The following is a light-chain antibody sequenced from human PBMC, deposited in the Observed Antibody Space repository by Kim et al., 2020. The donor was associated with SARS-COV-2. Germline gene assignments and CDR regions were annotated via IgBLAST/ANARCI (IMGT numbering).Light chain of an antibody. CDR1: QSVSGRF. Sequence: SPGEGSLLSCGASQSVSGRFLAWSQHKPCLSPRLLFHGASSRATGVPDRFRGGGSGTDFTLSITRLGPEVFAVYYCQQYGRSPTSFGQGTRLEIK. J-gene: IGKJ5*01. V-gene: IGKV3-20*01. CDR2: GAS. CDR3: QQYGRSPTS.